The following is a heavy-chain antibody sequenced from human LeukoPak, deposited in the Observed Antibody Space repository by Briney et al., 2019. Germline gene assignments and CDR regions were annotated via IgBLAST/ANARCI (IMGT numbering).Heavy chain of an antibody. D-gene: IGHD2-15*01. CDR1: GGSISSYY. J-gene: IGHJ4*02. Sequence: PSETLSLTCTVSGGSISSYYWSWIRQPPGKGLEWIGYIYYSGSTNYNPSLKSRVTISVDTSKNQFSLKLSSVTAADTAVYYCARIGGGGRYYFDYWGQGTLVTVSS. V-gene: IGHV4-59*01. CDR3: ARIGGGGRYYFDY. CDR2: IYYSGST.